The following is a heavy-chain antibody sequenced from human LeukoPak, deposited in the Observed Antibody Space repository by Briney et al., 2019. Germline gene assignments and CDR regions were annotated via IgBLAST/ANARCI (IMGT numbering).Heavy chain of an antibody. Sequence: GGSLRLSCAASGFTVSSNYMSWVRQAPGKGLEWVSIIYSGGNTYYADYLKGRFTIYRDNSRNTVYLQMNSLRAEDTAVYYCESLWAGNYGGEGTLVTVSS. CDR2: IYSGGNT. D-gene: IGHD3-10*01. CDR3: ESLWAGNY. CDR1: GFTVSSNY. J-gene: IGHJ4*02. V-gene: IGHV3-53*01.